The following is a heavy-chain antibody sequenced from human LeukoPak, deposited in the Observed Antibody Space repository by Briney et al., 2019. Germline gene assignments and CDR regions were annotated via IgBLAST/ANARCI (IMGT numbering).Heavy chain of an antibody. V-gene: IGHV3-74*01. CDR3: ARGRGITGDY. J-gene: IGHJ4*02. CDR2: VNYDGSYT. CDR1: GFTFSDYW. D-gene: IGHD3-10*01. Sequence: GGSLRLSCAASGFTFSDYWMHWVRQTSGKGLVWISRVNYDGSYTNYADSVKGRFTISRDNAKNTLYLQMNSLRAEDTAVYYCARGRGITGDYWGQGTLVTVSS.